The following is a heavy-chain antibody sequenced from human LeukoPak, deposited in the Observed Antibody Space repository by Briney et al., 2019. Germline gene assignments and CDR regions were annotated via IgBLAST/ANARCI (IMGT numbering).Heavy chain of an antibody. CDR3: AREDYGGNPNFDY. CDR1: GGSMSIYY. D-gene: IGHD4-23*01. CDR2: IDYSGST. V-gene: IGHV4-59*01. J-gene: IGHJ4*02. Sequence: KPSETLSLTCTVSGGSMSIYYWSWIRQPPGKGPEWIGYIDYSGSTNYNASIKSRVTISVDTSKNQFSLKLNSVTAADTAVYYCAREDYGGNPNFDYWGQGTLVTVSS.